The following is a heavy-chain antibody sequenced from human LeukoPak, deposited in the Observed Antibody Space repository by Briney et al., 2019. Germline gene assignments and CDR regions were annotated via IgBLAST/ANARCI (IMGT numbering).Heavy chain of an antibody. J-gene: IGHJ6*02. CDR3: ARRYFYYYGMDV. CDR1: GFTFSSYA. D-gene: IGHD3-9*01. CDR2: ISGSGGST. V-gene: IGHV3-23*01. Sequence: GGSLRLSCAASGFTFSSYAMSWVRQAPGKGLEWVSAISGSGGSTYYADSVKGRFTISRDNSKNTLYLQMNSLRAEDTAVYYCARRYFYYYGMDVWGQGTTVTVSS.